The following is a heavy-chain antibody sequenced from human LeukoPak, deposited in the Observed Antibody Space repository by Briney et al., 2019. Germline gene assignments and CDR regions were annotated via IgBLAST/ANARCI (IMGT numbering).Heavy chain of an antibody. CDR1: GITLSNYG. D-gene: IGHD3-22*01. Sequence: GGSLRLSCAVSGITLSNYGLSWVRQAPGKGLEWVAGISGSGGGTNYADSVKGRSTISRDNPKNTLYLQMKSLRAEDTAVYFCAKRGVVIRVILVGFHKEAYYFDSWGQGALVTVSS. J-gene: IGHJ4*02. V-gene: IGHV3-23*01. CDR3: AKRGVVIRVILVGFHKEAYYFDS. CDR2: ISGSGGGT.